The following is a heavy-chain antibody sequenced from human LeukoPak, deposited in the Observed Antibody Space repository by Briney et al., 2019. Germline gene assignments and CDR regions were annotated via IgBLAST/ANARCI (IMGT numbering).Heavy chain of an antibody. V-gene: IGHV4-39*07. CDR3: ARDTYYYGSGSSAFDI. Sequence: PSETLSLTCTVSSGSISTSNYYWGWVRQPPGKALEWIGNIFYSGSTNYNPSLKSRVTISVDTSKNQFSLKLSSVTAADTAVYYCARDTYYYGSGSSAFDIWGQGTMVTVSS. D-gene: IGHD3-10*01. CDR2: IFYSGST. J-gene: IGHJ3*02. CDR1: SGSISTSNYY.